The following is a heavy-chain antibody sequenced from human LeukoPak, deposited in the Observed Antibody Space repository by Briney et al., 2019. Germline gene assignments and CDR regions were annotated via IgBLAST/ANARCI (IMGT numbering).Heavy chain of an antibody. V-gene: IGHV3-30*02. J-gene: IGHJ4*02. CDR3: AKDPTPVAVAGLYTDY. CDR1: GFTFSSYG. CDR2: IRYDGSNK. D-gene: IGHD6-19*01. Sequence: GGSLRLSCAASGFTFSSYGMHWVRQAPGKGLEWVAYIRYDGSNKYYEDSMKGRFTISRDNSKNTLYLQMNSLRAEDTAVYYCAKDPTPVAVAGLYTDYWGQGTLVTVSS.